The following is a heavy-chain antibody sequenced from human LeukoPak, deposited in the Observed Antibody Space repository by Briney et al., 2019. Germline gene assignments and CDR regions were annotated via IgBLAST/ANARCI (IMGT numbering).Heavy chain of an antibody. V-gene: IGHV3-7*01. CDR2: IEQDGTKK. CDR1: GLTFSTHW. Sequence: GGPLRLSCAASGLTFSTHWMSWVRQAPEKGLEWVATIEQDGTKKYYVDSVKGRFTISRDNAKNSLYLKMNSLRADDAAVYYCVRDFDYWGQGILVTVSS. J-gene: IGHJ4*01. CDR3: VRDFDY.